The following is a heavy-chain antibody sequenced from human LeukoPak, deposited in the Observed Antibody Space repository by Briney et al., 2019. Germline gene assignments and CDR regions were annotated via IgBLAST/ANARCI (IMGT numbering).Heavy chain of an antibody. CDR1: RFTFSSYS. Sequence: PGGSLRLSCAASRFTFSSYSMSWIRQPPGKGLEWIGEINHSGSTNYNPSLKSRVTISVDTSKNQFSLKLSSVTAADTAVYYCARQNIYCSRTSCYEVDWFDPWGQGTLVTVSS. J-gene: IGHJ5*02. D-gene: IGHD2-2*01. V-gene: IGHV4-34*01. CDR3: ARQNIYCSRTSCYEVDWFDP. CDR2: INHSGST.